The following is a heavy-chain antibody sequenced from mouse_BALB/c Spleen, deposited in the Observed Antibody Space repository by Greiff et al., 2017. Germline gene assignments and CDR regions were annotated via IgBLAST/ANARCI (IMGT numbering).Heavy chain of an antibody. CDR2: IRLKSNNYAT. V-gene: IGHV6-6*02. J-gene: IGHJ3*01. CDR1: GFTFRNYW. Sequence: EVMLVESGGGLVQPGGSMKLSCVASGFTFRNYWMNWVRQSPEKGLEWVAEIRLKSNNYATHYAESVKGRFTISRDDSKSSVYLQMNNLRAEDTGIYYCTRPLYGGFAYWGQGTLVTVSA. D-gene: IGHD1-1*01. CDR3: TRPLYGGFAY.